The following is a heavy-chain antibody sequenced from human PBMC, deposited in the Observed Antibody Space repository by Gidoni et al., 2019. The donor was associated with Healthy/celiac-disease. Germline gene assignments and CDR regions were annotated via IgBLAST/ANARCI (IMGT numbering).Heavy chain of an antibody. V-gene: IGHV3-21*01. Sequence: EVQLVESGGGLVKPGGSLRLSCAASGFTFSSYSMNWVRQAPGKGLEWVSSISSSSSYIYYADSVKGRFTISRDNAKNSLYLQMNSLRAEDTAVYYCARDGGITGTTAYGMDVWGQGTTVTVSS. J-gene: IGHJ6*02. D-gene: IGHD1-7*01. CDR2: ISSSSSYI. CDR1: GFTFSSYS. CDR3: ARDGGITGTTAYGMDV.